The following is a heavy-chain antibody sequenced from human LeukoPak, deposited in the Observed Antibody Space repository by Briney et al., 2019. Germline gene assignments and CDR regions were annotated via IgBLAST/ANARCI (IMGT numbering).Heavy chain of an antibody. Sequence: ASVKVSCKASGGTFSSYAISWVRQAPGQGVEWMGGIIPFFGTANYAQKFQGRVTITADESTSTAYMELSSLRSEDTAVYYCARALYSSGWSVDAFDIWGQGTMVTVSS. CDR3: ARALYSSGWSVDAFDI. CDR1: GGTFSSYA. V-gene: IGHV1-69*13. J-gene: IGHJ3*02. CDR2: IIPFFGTA. D-gene: IGHD6-19*01.